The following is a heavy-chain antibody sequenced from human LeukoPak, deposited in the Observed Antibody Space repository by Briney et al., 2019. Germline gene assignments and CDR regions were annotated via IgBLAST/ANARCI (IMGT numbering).Heavy chain of an antibody. CDR1: GFTFSSYW. CDR2: IKQDGSEK. J-gene: IGHJ4*02. V-gene: IGHV3-7*01. CDR3: ATELSPVTFDS. D-gene: IGHD4-23*01. Sequence: PGGSLRLSCAGSGFTFSSYWLTWVRQAPGKWLEWVANIKQDGSEKYYVDSAKGRFTISRDNAKNSVYLQMNSLRADDTAVYYCATELSPVTFDSWGQGTLVTVSS.